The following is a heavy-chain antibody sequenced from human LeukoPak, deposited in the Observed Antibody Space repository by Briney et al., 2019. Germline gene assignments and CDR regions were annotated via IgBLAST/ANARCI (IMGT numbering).Heavy chain of an antibody. D-gene: IGHD6-13*01. J-gene: IGHJ4*02. CDR3: ASSSSSPLDY. V-gene: IGHV3-66*01. Sequence: GGSLRLSCAASGFTVSSNYMSWVRQAPGKGLEWVSIIYSGGSTYYADSVKGRFTISRDNSKNTLYLQMNSLRAEDTAVYYCASSSSSPLDYWGQGTLVTVSS. CDR2: IYSGGST. CDR1: GFTVSSNY.